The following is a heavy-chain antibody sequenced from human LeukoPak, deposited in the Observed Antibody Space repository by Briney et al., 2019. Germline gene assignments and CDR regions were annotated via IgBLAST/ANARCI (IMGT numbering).Heavy chain of an antibody. V-gene: IGHV4-59*01. D-gene: IGHD6-6*01. CDR2: IYYSGST. CDR3: ARDRGTIAAQYWFDP. J-gene: IGHJ5*02. Sequence: SETLSLTCTVSGGSISSYYWSWIRQPPGKGLEWIGYIYYSGSTNYNPSLKSRVTISVDTSKSQFSLKLSSVTAADTAVYYCARDRGTIAAQYWFDPWGQGTLVTVSS. CDR1: GGSISSYY.